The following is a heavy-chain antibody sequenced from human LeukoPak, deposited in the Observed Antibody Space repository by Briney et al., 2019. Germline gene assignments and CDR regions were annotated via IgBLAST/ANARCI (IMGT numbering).Heavy chain of an antibody. Sequence: GGSLRLSCAASGFYFRDHWMDWVRQAPGKGLEWVSAISGSGGSTYYADSVKGRFTISRDNSKNTLYLQMNSLRAEDTAVYYCAKAGYSYGYGYNWFDPWGQGTLVTVSS. CDR2: ISGSGGST. V-gene: IGHV3-23*01. CDR1: GFYFRDHW. CDR3: AKAGYSYGYGYNWFDP. D-gene: IGHD5-18*01. J-gene: IGHJ5*02.